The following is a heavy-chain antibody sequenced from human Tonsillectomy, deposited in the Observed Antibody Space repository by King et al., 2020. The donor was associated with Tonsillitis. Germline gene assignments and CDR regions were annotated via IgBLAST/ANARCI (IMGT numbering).Heavy chain of an antibody. V-gene: IGHV3-23*04. CDR3: AKDKVATLPRDVFDF. CDR2: ISGSGGST. CDR1: GFTFSSYA. J-gene: IGHJ3*01. Sequence: VQLVESGGGLVQPGGSLRLSCAASGFTFSSYAMSWVRQAPGKGLEWVSGISGSGGSTYSADSVKGRFTISRDNSKNTLYLQMNSLRVDDTAVYYCAKDKVATLPRDVFDFCGQGTMVTVSS. D-gene: IGHD5-12*01.